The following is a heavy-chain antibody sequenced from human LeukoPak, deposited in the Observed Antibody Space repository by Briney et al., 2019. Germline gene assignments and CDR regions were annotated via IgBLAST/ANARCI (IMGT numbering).Heavy chain of an antibody. CDR2: ICWDGGSK. Sequence: AGGSLRLSCAASGFTFDDYAMHWVRQAPGKGLEWVAVICWDGGSKYYADSVQGRFTISGDNAKNSLYLQMNSLRVEDTAVYYCARDHILAFDNWLKGTLVTLSS. CDR1: GFTFDDYA. J-gene: IGHJ4*02. V-gene: IGHV3-43*02. CDR3: ARDHILAFDN.